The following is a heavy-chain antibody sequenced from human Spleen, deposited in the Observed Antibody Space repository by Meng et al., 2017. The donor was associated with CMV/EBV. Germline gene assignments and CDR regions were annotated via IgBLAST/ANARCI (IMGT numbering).Heavy chain of an antibody. CDR2: INPSTGDT. CDR3: ARDQFLVPGATGPFI. J-gene: IGHJ4*02. CDR1: GYSFTAYY. Sequence: SGYSFTAYYGHWVRQAPGQGLEWMGWINPSTGDTHSAQKFQGRVTMTGDSSINTAYLDLSSLRSDDTAIYYCARDQFLVPGATGPFIWGQGTLVTVSS. D-gene: IGHD2-2*01. V-gene: IGHV1-2*02.